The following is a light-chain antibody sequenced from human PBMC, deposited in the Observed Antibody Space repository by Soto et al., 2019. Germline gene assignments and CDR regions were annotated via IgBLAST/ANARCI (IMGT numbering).Light chain of an antibody. V-gene: IGKV1-39*01. J-gene: IGKJ5*01. CDR2: AAS. Sequence: IQMTQSPSALSASVGGSVTLTCRASHDIGTFLNWYQQRPGEAPSLLIFAASNLKSGVTFRFSGSGCGTEFTLTISSLQPEDFATYYCQKNFSSPSITFGQGTRLEIK. CDR3: QKNFSSPSIT. CDR1: HDIGTF.